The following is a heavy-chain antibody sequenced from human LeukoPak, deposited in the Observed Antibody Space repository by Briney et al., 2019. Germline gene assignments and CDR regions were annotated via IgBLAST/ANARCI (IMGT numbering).Heavy chain of an antibody. CDR1: GGTFSSYA. J-gene: IGHJ5*02. D-gene: IGHD3-22*01. V-gene: IGHV1-69*04. CDR3: ARDPNYYYDSSGYYKNWFDP. CDR2: IIPIFGIA. Sequence: PVKVSCKASGGTFSSYAISWVRQAPGQGLEWMGRIIPIFGIANYAQKFQGRVTITADKSTSTAYMELSSLRSEDTAVYYCARDPNYYYDSSGYYKNWFDPWGQGTLVTVSS.